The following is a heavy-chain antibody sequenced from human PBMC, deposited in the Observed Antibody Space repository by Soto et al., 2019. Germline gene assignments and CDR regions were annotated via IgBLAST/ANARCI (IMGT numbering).Heavy chain of an antibody. V-gene: IGHV4-30-4*01. Sequence: QVQLQESGPGLVKPSQTLSLTCTVSGGPINSPDYYWTWVRQSPGKGLDWIGYLYFHGGTQYNPSLRTPISMSLDTSKKHFSLKMRSLNGADTAVYYCARGISKYSSWDATHTWFDAWGQGALVTVSS. D-gene: IGHD6-6*01. CDR3: ARGISKYSSWDATHTWFDA. CDR1: GGPINSPDYY. CDR2: LYFHGGT. J-gene: IGHJ5*02.